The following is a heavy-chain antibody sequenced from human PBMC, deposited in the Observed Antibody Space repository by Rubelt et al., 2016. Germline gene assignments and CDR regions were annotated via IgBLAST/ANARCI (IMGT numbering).Heavy chain of an antibody. D-gene: IGHD6-19*01. CDR2: ISYDGSNK. J-gene: IGHJ4*02. CDR3: AREVIAVAVPEFDY. V-gene: IGHV3-30*04. CDR1: GFTFSSYA. Sequence: VQLVESGGGLVQPGGSLRLSCAASGFTFSSYAMHWVRQAPGKGLEWVAVISYDGSNKYYADSVKGRFTISRDNAKNSLYLQMNSLRAEDTAVYYCAREVIAVAVPEFDYWGQGTLVTVSS.